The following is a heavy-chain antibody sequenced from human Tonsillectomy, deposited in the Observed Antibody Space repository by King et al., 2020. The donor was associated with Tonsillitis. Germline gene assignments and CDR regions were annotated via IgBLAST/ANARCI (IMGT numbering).Heavy chain of an antibody. Sequence: VQLVESGGGLIQPGGSLRLSCAASGVTVSSNYMSWVRQAPGKGLEWVSVIYSGGSTYYADSVKGRFTISRDNSKNTLYLQMNSLRAEDTAVYYCARVGWELLGYYYYYMDVWGKGTTVTVSS. V-gene: IGHV3-53*01. CDR3: ARVGWELLGYYYYYMDV. D-gene: IGHD1-26*01. CDR2: IYSGGST. J-gene: IGHJ6*03. CDR1: GVTVSSNY.